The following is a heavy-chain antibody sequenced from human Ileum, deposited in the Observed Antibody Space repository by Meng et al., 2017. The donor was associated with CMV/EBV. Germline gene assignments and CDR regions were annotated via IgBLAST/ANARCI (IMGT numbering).Heavy chain of an antibody. CDR2: INYNDGRT. V-gene: IGHV3-64*02. J-gene: IGHJ4*02. Sequence: GESLKISCASSGFTLADNSMHWVRQAPGKGLEYVSAINYNDGRTYYADSVKGSFTISRDTSKNTVYLHMGSLRAEDMAVYYCARVAVGGDFDYWGQGTRVTVSS. D-gene: IGHD1-26*01. CDR3: ARVAVGGDFDY. CDR1: GFTLADNS.